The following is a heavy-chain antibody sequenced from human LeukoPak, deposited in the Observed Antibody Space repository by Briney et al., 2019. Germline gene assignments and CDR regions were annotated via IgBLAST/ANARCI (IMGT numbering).Heavy chain of an antibody. D-gene: IGHD2-21*02. CDR3: SRHEALPGDY. CDR1: GLTFSGST. J-gene: IGHJ4*02. CDR2: IRDKAYNYAT. Sequence: PGGSLRLSCAASGLTFSGSTVHWVRQASGKGLELVGHIRDKAYNYATAYAASVKGRFTISRDDSKNTAYLQMNSLKTEDTAVYYCSRHEALPGDYWGQGTLVTVSS. V-gene: IGHV3-73*01.